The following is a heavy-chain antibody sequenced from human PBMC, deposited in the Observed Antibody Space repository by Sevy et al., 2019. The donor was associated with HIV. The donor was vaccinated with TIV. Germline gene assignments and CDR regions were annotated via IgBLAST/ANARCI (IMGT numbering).Heavy chain of an antibody. D-gene: IGHD2-2*01. Sequence: GGSLRLSCAVSGFTFRSYWMSWVRQAPGKGLEWVAHIKVDGSEKYHVDSVKGGFTISRDNAKNSLLLQMNSLRVEDTAVCYCARDCSSTSCLWGLDVWGQGTAVTVSS. CDR3: ARDCSSTSCLWGLDV. CDR1: GFTFRSYW. V-gene: IGHV3-7*03. J-gene: IGHJ6*02. CDR2: IKVDGSEK.